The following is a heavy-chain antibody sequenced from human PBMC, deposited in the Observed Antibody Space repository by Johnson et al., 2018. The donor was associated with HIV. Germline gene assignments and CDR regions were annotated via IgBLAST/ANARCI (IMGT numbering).Heavy chain of an antibody. V-gene: IGHV3-NL1*01. CDR3: VRRPLGAAPGADAFDI. CDR2: IYSGGTT. J-gene: IGHJ3*02. D-gene: IGHD6-13*01. Sequence: QVQLVESGGGVVQPGGSLRLSCAAFGFTFSTYGIHWVRQAPGKGLEWVSVIYSGGTTYNADSVKGRFTISRDNSKNTLYLQMNSLRAQDTALYYCVRRPLGAAPGADAFDIWGQGTLVTVSS. CDR1: GFTFSTYG.